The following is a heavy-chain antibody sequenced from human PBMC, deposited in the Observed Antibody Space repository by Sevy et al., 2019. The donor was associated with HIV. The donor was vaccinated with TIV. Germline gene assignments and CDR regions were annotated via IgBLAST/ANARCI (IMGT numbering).Heavy chain of an antibody. J-gene: IGHJ4*01. CDR3: ARLLRYNPCFDY. CDR2: IYYSGST. CDR1: DGSISSHY. Sequence: SETLSLTCTVSDGSISSHYWSWIRQPPGMGLQWIGYIYYSGSTNYNPSLKSRVTMSLDTSKNQFSLKLSSVTAADTAVYYCARLLRYNPCFDYGGQEPWSPSPQ. D-gene: IGHD1-1*01. V-gene: IGHV4-59*11.